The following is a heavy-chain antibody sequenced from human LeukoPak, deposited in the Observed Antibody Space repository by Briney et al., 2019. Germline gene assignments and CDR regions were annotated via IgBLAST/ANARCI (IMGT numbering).Heavy chain of an antibody. J-gene: IGHJ6*03. D-gene: IGHD2-2*01. V-gene: IGHV3-30*02. Sequence: PGGSLRLSCAASGFTFSSYGMHWVRQAPGKGLEWVAFIRYDGSNKYYADSVKGRFTISRDNSKNTLYLQMNSLRAEDTTVYYCAKDPAAITAPDYYYYYMDVWGKGTTVTVSS. CDR2: IRYDGSNK. CDR1: GFTFSSYG. CDR3: AKDPAAITAPDYYYYYMDV.